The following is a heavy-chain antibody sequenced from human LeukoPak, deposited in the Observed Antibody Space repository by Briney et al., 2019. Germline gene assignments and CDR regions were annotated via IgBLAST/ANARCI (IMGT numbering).Heavy chain of an antibody. Sequence: SETLSLTCTVSGGSISSGGYSWSWIRQPPGKGLEWIGYIYHSGSTYYNPSLKSRVTISVDRSKNQFSLKLSSVTAADTAVYYCARGGTMVRGVTDYGMDVWGQGTTVTVSS. D-gene: IGHD3-10*01. CDR3: ARGGTMVRGVTDYGMDV. CDR1: GGSISSGGYS. V-gene: IGHV4-30-2*01. J-gene: IGHJ6*02. CDR2: IYHSGST.